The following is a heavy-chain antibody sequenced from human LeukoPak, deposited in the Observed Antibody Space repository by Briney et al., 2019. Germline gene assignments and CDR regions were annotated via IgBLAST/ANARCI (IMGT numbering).Heavy chain of an antibody. V-gene: IGHV1-69*10. CDR3: ARSLDTAMVALDY. J-gene: IGHJ4*02. Sequence: SVKVSCKASGGTFSNYAISWVRQAPGQGLEWMGGIIPILGIANYAQKFQGRVTITADKSTSTAYMELSSLRSEDTAVYYCARSLDTAMVALDYWGQGTLVTVSS. D-gene: IGHD5-18*01. CDR2: IIPILGIA. CDR1: GGTFSNYA.